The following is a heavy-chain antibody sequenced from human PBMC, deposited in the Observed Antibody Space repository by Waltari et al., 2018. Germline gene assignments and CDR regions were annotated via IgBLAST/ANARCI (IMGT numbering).Heavy chain of an antibody. J-gene: IGHJ4*02. Sequence: EVQLVESGGGLVEPGGSVRLSGAACGLSLRSYWMTWVRQAPGKGLEWVASINEDGSEKQYVDSVKGRFTISRDNAKNSLYLQMNSLRADDTAVYYCARDSTRRFDYWGQGTLVTVSS. CDR2: INEDGSEK. CDR1: GLSLRSYW. CDR3: ARDSTRRFDY. D-gene: IGHD6-6*01. V-gene: IGHV3-7*01.